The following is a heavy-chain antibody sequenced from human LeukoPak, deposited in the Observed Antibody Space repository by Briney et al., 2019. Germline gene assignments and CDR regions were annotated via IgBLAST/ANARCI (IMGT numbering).Heavy chain of an antibody. CDR1: GFTFSSYW. V-gene: IGHV3-7*01. J-gene: IGHJ6*02. Sequence: GGSLRLSCAASGFTFSSYWMSWVRQAPGKGLEWVANIKQDGSEKYYVDSVKGRFTISRDNAKNSLYLQMNSLRAEDTAVYYCARELPDYYYGMDVWGQGTTVTVSS. CDR3: ARELPDYYYGMDV. CDR2: IKQDGSEK. D-gene: IGHD1-26*01.